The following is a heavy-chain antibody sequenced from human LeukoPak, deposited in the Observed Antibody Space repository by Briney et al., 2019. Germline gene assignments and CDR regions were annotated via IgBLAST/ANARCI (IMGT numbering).Heavy chain of an antibody. V-gene: IGHV1-8*01. J-gene: IGHJ5*02. CDR2: MNPNSGNT. CDR1: GYTFTSYD. D-gene: IGHD6-13*01. Sequence: ASVKVSCKASGYTFTSYDINWVLQATGQGLEWMGWMNPNSGNTGYAQKFQGRVTMTWNTSISTAYMELSSLRSEDTAVYYCARGGGRQLFNNWFDPWGQGTLVTVSS. CDR3: ARGGGRQLFNNWFDP.